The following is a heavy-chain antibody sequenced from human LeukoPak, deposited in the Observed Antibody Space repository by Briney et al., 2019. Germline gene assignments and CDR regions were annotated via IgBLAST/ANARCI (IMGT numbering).Heavy chain of an antibody. CDR2: IYYSGST. V-gene: IGHV4-59*01. Sequence: KASETLSLTCTVSGGSISSYYWSWIRQPPGKGLEWIGYIYYSGSTNYNPSLKSRVTISVDTSKNQFSLKLSSVTAADTAVYYCARAFRYCSSTSCSNRFDPWGQGTLVTVSS. J-gene: IGHJ5*02. CDR1: GGSISSYY. D-gene: IGHD2-2*01. CDR3: ARAFRYCSSTSCSNRFDP.